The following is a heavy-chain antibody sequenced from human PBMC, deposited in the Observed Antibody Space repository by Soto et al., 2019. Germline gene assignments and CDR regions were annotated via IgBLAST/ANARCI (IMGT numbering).Heavy chain of an antibody. J-gene: IGHJ4*02. CDR3: ARGLFPDTFGGVIVIPEHYFDP. CDR1: GFTFSSYW. CDR2: IKQDGSEK. D-gene: IGHD3-16*02. V-gene: IGHV3-7*01. Sequence: PGGSLRLSCAASGFTFSSYWMSWVRQAPGKGLEWVANIKQDGSEKYYVDSVKGRFTISRDNAKNSLYLQMSSLRAEDTAVYYCARGLFPDTFGGVIVIPEHYFDPWGQGTLVTVSS.